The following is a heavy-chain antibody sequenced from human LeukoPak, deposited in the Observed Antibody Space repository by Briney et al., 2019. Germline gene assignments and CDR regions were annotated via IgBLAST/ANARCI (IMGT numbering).Heavy chain of an antibody. Sequence: GESLQISCKGSGYSFTSYWIGWVLQLPGKGLEWMGIIYPGDSVTRYSPSFQGQVTISADKSISTAYLQWSSLKASDTAMYYCARHLGEMATIYDAFDIWGQGTMVTVSS. CDR2: IYPGDSVT. D-gene: IGHD5-24*01. CDR3: ARHLGEMATIYDAFDI. V-gene: IGHV5-51*01. J-gene: IGHJ3*02. CDR1: GYSFTSYW.